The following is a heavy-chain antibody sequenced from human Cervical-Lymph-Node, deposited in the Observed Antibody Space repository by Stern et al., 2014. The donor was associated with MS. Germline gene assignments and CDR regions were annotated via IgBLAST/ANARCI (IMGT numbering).Heavy chain of an antibody. CDR3: ARGNYDVLTDNGGHGFDI. CDR2: IYSSGST. V-gene: IGHV4-61*02. D-gene: IGHD3-9*01. CDR1: GGSISSGNYY. Sequence: VQLEESGPGLVKPSQTLSLTCTVSGGSISSGNYYWSWIRQPAGEGLEWIGRIYSSGSTQYNPPLKSRVTISADTSTNQFSLWLSSVTAADTAVYYCARGNYDVLTDNGGHGFDIWGQGTMVTVSS. J-gene: IGHJ3*02.